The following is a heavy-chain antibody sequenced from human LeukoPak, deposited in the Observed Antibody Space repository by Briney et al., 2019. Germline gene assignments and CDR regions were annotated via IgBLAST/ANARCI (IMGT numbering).Heavy chain of an antibody. D-gene: IGHD5-18*01. CDR1: GFPFETNA. V-gene: IGHV3-23*01. Sequence: GGSLRLSGATSGFPFETNAMSWARKAPGKGLEWVATIGNTETFYADSVTGRFTISRDNSKNTVNLQMNRLRVEDTAIYYCAKDWIQFNRVFDCFDSWGQETLVTVSS. CDR2: IGNTET. J-gene: IGHJ4*02. CDR3: AKDWIQFNRVFDCFDS.